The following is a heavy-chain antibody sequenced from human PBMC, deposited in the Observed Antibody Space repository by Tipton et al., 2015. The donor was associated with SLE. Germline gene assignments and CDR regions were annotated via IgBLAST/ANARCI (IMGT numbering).Heavy chain of an antibody. V-gene: IGHV4-39*07. D-gene: IGHD3-10*01. CDR3: ARALSGYGSGCCFDY. Sequence: LRLSCAVYGGSISRSSYYWGWFRQPPGKGLEWIGSIYYSGSTYFISSLKSRVTISVDTSKNQFSLKLSSVTAADTAVYYCARALSGYGSGCCFDYLGQGTLVTVSS. CDR1: GGSISRSSYY. J-gene: IGHJ4*02. CDR2: IYYSGST.